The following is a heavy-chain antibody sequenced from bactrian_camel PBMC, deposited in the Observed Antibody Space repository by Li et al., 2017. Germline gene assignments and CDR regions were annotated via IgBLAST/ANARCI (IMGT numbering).Heavy chain of an antibody. CDR1: AYTPANVR. J-gene: IGHJ4*01. CDR2: IGRGGAT. Sequence: VQLVESGGGSVQAGGSLRLSCAFDAYTPANVRMAWFRQAPGKEREGVAHIGRGGATSYADSVKGRFTISKDNAKNTLYLQMNSLKPEDTGMYYCAADEGFFGRTICNDYKYWGQGTQVTVS. V-gene: IGHV3S55*01. CDR3: AADEGFFGRTICNDYKY. D-gene: IGHD4*01.